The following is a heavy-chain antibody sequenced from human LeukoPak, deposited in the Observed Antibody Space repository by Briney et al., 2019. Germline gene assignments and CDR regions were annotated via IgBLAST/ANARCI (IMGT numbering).Heavy chain of an antibody. J-gene: IGHJ4*02. D-gene: IGHD3-22*01. CDR1: GGSFSGYY. CDR2: INHSGST. CDR3: ARDRYYYDSSGYDPYFDY. V-gene: IGHV4-34*01. Sequence: SETLSLTCAVYGGSFSGYYWSWIRQPPGKGLEWIGEINHSGSTNYNPSLKSRVTISIDTSKNQFSLKLSSVTAADTAVYYCARDRYYYDSSGYDPYFDYWGQGTLVTVSS.